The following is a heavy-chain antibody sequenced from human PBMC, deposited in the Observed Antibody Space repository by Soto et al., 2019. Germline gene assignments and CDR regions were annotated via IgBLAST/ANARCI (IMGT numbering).Heavy chain of an antibody. CDR1: GYSFTSYW. J-gene: IGHJ6*02. CDR3: ARHEQSLSPGSNYYGMDV. CDR2: IYPGDSDT. D-gene: IGHD6-13*01. Sequence: GESLKISCKGSGYSFTSYWIGGVRQMPGKGLEWMGVIYPGDSDTRYSPAFQGQVTISVDKSISTAYLQWSSLTASDTAMYYCARHEQSLSPGSNYYGMDVWSQGTTVTVSS. V-gene: IGHV5-51*01.